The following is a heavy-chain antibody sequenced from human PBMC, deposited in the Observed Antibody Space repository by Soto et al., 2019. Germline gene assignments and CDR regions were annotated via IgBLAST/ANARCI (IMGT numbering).Heavy chain of an antibody. Sequence: SVKVSCKASGGTFSSYAISWVRQAPGQGLEWMGGIIPIFGTANYAQKFQGRVTITADESTSTAYMELSSLRSEDTAVYYCARAGDSSGYYWDDAFDIWGQGTMVTVSS. CDR2: IIPIFGTA. J-gene: IGHJ3*02. V-gene: IGHV1-69*13. CDR1: GGTFSSYA. D-gene: IGHD3-22*01. CDR3: ARAGDSSGYYWDDAFDI.